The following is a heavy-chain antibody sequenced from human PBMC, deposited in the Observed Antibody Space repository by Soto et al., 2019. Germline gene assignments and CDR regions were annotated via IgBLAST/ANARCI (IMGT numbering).Heavy chain of an antibody. D-gene: IGHD3-3*01. J-gene: IGHJ6*02. CDR3: ARDRKRGGYYEGYYYYYGMDV. CDR1: GFTFSSYS. Sequence: GGSLRLSCAASGFTFSSYSMSWVRQAPGKGLEWVSSISSSSSYIYYADSVKGRFTISRDNAKNSLYLQMNSLRAEDTAVYYCARDRKRGGYYEGYYYYYGMDVWGQGTTVTVSS. V-gene: IGHV3-21*01. CDR2: ISSSSSYI.